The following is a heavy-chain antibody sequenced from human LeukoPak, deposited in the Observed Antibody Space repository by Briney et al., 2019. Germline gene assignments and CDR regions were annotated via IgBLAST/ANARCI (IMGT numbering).Heavy chain of an antibody. J-gene: IGHJ6*03. CDR2: IYYSGST. CDR3: ARRVDYYYYYYMDV. CDR1: GGSISSYY. Sequence: PSETLSLTCTVSGGSISSYYWSWIRQPPGKGLEWIGYIYYSGSTNYNPSLKSRVTISVDTSKNQFSLKLSSMTAADTAVYYCARRVDYYYYYYMDVWGRGTTVTVSS. V-gene: IGHV4-59*01.